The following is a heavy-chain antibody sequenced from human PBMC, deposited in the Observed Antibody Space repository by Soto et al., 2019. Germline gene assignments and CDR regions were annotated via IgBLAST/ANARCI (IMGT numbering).Heavy chain of an antibody. J-gene: IGHJ4*02. D-gene: IGHD5-12*01. CDR3: ARDLVDIVATRGDD. Sequence: GASVRPSSKAPGDTFTCYYMHWVRPSLGQGLEWMGWINPNSGGTNYAQKFQGRVTMTRDTSISTAYMELSRLRSDDTAGYYCARDLVDIVATRGDDWGQGTLVTLSS. CDR2: INPNSGGT. CDR1: GDTFTCYY. V-gene: IGHV1-2*02.